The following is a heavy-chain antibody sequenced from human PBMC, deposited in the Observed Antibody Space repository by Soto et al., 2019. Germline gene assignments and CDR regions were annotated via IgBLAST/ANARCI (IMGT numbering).Heavy chain of an antibody. Sequence: QVQLVESGGGVVQPGRSLRLSCAASGFTFRNYAMHWVRQAPGKGLEWVAVISYDGINEDYGDSVKGRFTISRDNSKNMLYLQINSLRPEDTAVYYCARPDSSKQGAYDIWGHGTLVSVSS. J-gene: IGHJ3*02. CDR3: ARPDSSKQGAYDI. CDR2: ISYDGINE. V-gene: IGHV3-30-3*01. CDR1: GFTFRNYA. D-gene: IGHD6-13*01.